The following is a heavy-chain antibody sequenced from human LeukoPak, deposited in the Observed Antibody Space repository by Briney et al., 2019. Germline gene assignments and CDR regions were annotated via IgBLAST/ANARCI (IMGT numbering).Heavy chain of an antibody. CDR2: IYSGGST. CDR1: GFTVSSNY. V-gene: IGHV3-53*01. CDR3: AKAPVTTCRGAFCYPFDY. D-gene: IGHD2-15*01. J-gene: IGHJ4*02. Sequence: GGSLRLSCAASGFTVSSNYMSWVRQAPGKGLEWVSIIYSGGSTFYADSVKGRFTISRDNSKNTLYLQMNSLRAEDTAVYYCAKAPVTTCRGAFCYPFDYWGLGTLVTVSS.